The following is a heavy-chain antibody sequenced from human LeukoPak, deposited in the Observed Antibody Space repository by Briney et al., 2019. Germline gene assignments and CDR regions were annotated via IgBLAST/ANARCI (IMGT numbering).Heavy chain of an antibody. J-gene: IGHJ4*02. CDR3: ARDRDDSSSWYRLDTAMPGLY. CDR1: GYTFTNYA. V-gene: IGHV1-18*01. CDR2: ISAYNGNT. D-gene: IGHD6-13*01. Sequence: GASVKVSCKASGYTFTNYAIRWVRQAPGQGLEWMGWISAYNGNTNYAQKLQGRVTMTTDTSTSTAYMELRSLRSDDTAVYYCARDRDDSSSWYRLDTAMPGLYWGQGTLVTVSS.